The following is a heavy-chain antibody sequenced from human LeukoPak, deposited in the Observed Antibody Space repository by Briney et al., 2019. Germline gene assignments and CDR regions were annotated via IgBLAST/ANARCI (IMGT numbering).Heavy chain of an antibody. D-gene: IGHD5-18*01. V-gene: IGHV4-31*03. CDR2: IYYSGST. CDR3: ARVPHVDTAMVLDY. J-gene: IGHJ4*02. Sequence: TLSLTCTVSGGSISSGGYYWSWIRQHPGKGLERIGYIYYSGSTYYNPSLKSRVTISVDTSKNQFSLKLSSVTAADTAVYYCARVPHVDTAMVLDYWGQGTLVTVSS. CDR1: GGSISSGGYY.